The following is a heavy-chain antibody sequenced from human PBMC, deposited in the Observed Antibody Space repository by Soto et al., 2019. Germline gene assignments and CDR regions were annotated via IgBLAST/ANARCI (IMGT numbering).Heavy chain of an antibody. CDR1: GFTFSSYA. D-gene: IGHD2-2*01. Sequence: GGSLRLSCAASGFTFSSYAMSWVRQAPGKGLEWVSAISGSGGSTYYADSVKGRFTISRDNSKNTLYLQMNSLRAEDTAVYYCASPRLGYCSSTSCPRGDYWGQGTLVTVSS. CDR2: ISGSGGST. J-gene: IGHJ4*02. CDR3: ASPRLGYCSSTSCPRGDY. V-gene: IGHV3-23*01.